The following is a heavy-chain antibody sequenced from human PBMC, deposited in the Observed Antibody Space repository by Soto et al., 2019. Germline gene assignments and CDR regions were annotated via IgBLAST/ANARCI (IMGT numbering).Heavy chain of an antibody. CDR3: ARLITFVRGRDQYTFSGMDV. V-gene: IGHV1-18*01. Sequence: QVQLVQSGAEVKKPGASLKVSCKTSGYSFISQGIAWARQAPAQGLEWMGRSSPYDGNTKYTPNLQGRASMTTDKSTSTAYMELKSLRSDDTAVYYCARLITFVRGRDQYTFSGMDVWGEGTTVTVS. D-gene: IGHD2-2*02. CDR1: GYSFISQG. J-gene: IGHJ6*02. CDR2: SSPYDGNT.